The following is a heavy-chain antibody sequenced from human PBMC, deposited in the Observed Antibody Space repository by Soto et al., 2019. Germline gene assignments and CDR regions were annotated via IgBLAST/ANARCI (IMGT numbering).Heavy chain of an antibody. Sequence: SETLSLTCTVSGGSISSGGYYWSWIRQHPGKGLEWIGYIYYSGSTYYNPSLKSRVTISVDTSKNQFSLKLSSVTAADTAVYYCAREEESGGNSGEYYYYGMDVWGQGNTVTVSS. CDR2: IYYSGST. CDR3: AREEESGGNSGEYYYYGMDV. D-gene: IGHD2-21*02. V-gene: IGHV4-31*03. J-gene: IGHJ6*02. CDR1: GGSISSGGYY.